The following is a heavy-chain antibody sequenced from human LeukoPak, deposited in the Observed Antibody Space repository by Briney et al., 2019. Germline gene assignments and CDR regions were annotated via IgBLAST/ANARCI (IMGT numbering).Heavy chain of an antibody. CDR1: GFTFSSYG. CDR2: IRYDGSNK. Sequence: GGSLRLSCAASGFTFSSYGMHWVRQAPGKGLEWVAFIRYDGSNKYYADPVKGRFTISRDNSKNTLYLQMNSLRAEDTAVYYCAKGQWLDLDYWGQGTLVTVSS. D-gene: IGHD6-19*01. CDR3: AKGQWLDLDY. J-gene: IGHJ4*02. V-gene: IGHV3-30*02.